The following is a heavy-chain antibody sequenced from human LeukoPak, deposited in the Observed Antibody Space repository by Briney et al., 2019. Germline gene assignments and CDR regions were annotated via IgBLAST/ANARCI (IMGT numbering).Heavy chain of an antibody. J-gene: IGHJ4*02. V-gene: IGHV3-30*02. CDR3: AKDQSYYDSSGYRYFDH. CDR1: GFSFSTDG. Sequence: GGSLRLSCAASGFSFSTDGMHWVRQVPGKGLEWVAFIRYDGSNKYYADSVKGRFTISRDNSENTLYLQMNSLRAEDTAMYYCAKDQSYYDSSGYRYFDHWGQGTLVTVSS. CDR2: IRYDGSNK. D-gene: IGHD3-22*01.